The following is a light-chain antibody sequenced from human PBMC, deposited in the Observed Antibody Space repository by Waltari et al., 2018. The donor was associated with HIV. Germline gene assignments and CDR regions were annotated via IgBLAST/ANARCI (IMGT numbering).Light chain of an antibody. CDR2: WAS. CDR1: KRVLYSSNNKNY. CDR3: QQYYSTPPYT. V-gene: IGKV4-1*01. Sequence: DIVMTQSPDSLAVSLGERATINCKSRKRVLYSSNNKNYLAWYQQKPGQPPKLLIYWASTRESGVPDRFSGSGSGTDFTLTISSLQAEDVAVYYCQQYYSTPPYTFGQGTKLEIK. J-gene: IGKJ2*01.